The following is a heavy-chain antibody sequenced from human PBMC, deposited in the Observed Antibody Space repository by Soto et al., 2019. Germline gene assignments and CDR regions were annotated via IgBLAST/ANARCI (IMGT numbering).Heavy chain of an antibody. V-gene: IGHV4-59*01. J-gene: IGHJ6*03. CDR2: IYYSGST. CDR1: GGSISSYY. D-gene: IGHD3-3*01. CDR3: ARRLRFLEWPFPDYYYYYMDV. Sequence: PSETLSLTCTVSGGSISSYYWSWIRQPPGKGLEWIGYIYYSGSTNYNPSLKSRVTIPVDTSKNQFSLKLSSVTAADTAVYYCARRLRFLEWPFPDYYYYYMDVWGKGTTVTVSS.